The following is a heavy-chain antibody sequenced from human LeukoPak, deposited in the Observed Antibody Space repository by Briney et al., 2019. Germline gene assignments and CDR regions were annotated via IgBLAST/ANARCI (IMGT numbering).Heavy chain of an antibody. CDR2: IYYSGST. V-gene: IGHV4-31*03. CDR1: GGSISSGGYY. J-gene: IGHJ4*02. D-gene: IGHD3-22*01. CDR3: ATYYESSGFRFDY. Sequence: PSETLSLTCTVSGGSISSGGYYWSWIRQHPGKGLEWIGYIYYSGSTYYNPSLKSRVTISVDTSKNQFSLKLSSVTAADTAVYYCATYYESSGFRFDYWGQGTLVTVSS.